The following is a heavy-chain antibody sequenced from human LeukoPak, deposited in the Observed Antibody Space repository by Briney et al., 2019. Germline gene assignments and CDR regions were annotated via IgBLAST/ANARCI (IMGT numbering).Heavy chain of an antibody. D-gene: IGHD1-1*01. CDR3: VKDVTGTYSGDF. Sequence: GGSLRLSCSASRFTFSSYTMHWVSQAPGKGLQYVSSIRTDGGTSYDADSVMGRFTISRDNSKNTLYLQMSSLRPEDTAVYYCVKDVTGTYSGDFWGQGTLVTVSS. J-gene: IGHJ4*02. CDR1: RFTFSSYT. CDR2: IRTDGGTS. V-gene: IGHV3-64D*06.